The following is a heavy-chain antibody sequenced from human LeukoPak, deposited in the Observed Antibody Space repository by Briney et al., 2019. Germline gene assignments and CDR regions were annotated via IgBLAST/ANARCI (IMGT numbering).Heavy chain of an antibody. V-gene: IGHV3-23*01. J-gene: IGHJ4*02. CDR3: ASTPFYDYVWGSYRYRGLFDN. D-gene: IGHD3-16*02. CDR1: GLTFSTYA. CDR2: ICGSGGCT. Sequence: GGSLRLSCAASGLTFSTYAMSWVRQAPRRGLEWVSGICGSGGCTYYADSVKGRFTISRDNSKNTLYLQMNSLRVEDTAVYYCASTPFYDYVWGSYRYRGLFDNWGQGTLVSVSS.